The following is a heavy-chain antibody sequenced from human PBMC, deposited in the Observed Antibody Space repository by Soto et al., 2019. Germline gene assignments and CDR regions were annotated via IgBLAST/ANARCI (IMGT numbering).Heavy chain of an antibody. CDR2: VSGGDGST. D-gene: IGHD4-4*01. V-gene: IGHV3-23*01. CDR1: GFTFSTYT. Sequence: EGQLLESGGGLVQPGGSLRLSCAASGFTFSTYTMHWVRQAPGKGLEWVSGVSGGDGSTYYADSLKGRFSISRDNAKNTVYLEINSLTAEDTAVYYCTIQGYYWYFDIWGRGTLVTVSS. J-gene: IGHJ2*01. CDR3: TIQGYYWYFDI.